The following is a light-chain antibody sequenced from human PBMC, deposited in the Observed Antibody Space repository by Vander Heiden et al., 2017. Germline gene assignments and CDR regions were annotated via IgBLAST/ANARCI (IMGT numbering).Light chain of an antibody. V-gene: IGKV3-15*01. J-gene: IGKJ2*01. CDR3: QQDDKWPPVT. Sequence: EIVMTQSPATLSVSLGDRATLSCRASQRIGPNLAWYQQKPGQAPRLLIYGASSRHTGIPARFSGSGYGSDFTLTISSRQSEDIALYYCQQDDKWPPVTFGQGTKLEIK. CDR2: GAS. CDR1: QRIGPN.